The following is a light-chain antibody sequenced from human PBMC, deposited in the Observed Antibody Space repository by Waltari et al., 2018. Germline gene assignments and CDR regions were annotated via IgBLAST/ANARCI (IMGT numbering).Light chain of an antibody. CDR2: DAS. V-gene: IGKV3-11*01. CDR1: QSVSSY. J-gene: IGKJ4*01. CDR3: QQRRSWPPLT. Sequence: EIVLTQYPATLSLSPGERATLSCRASQSVSSYLAWYQHKPGQAPRLLIYDASNRATGVPARFSGSGSGTDFTLTITSLDPEDFAVYYCQQRRSWPPLTFGGGTKVEIK.